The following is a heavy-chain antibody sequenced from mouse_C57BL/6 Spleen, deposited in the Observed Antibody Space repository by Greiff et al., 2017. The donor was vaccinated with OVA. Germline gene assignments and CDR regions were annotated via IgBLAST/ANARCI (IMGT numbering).Heavy chain of an antibody. V-gene: IGHV5-16*01. CDR1: GFTFSDYY. CDR3: AREGDGYPFAY. CDR2: INYDGSST. Sequence: EVMLVESEGGLVQPGSSMKLSCTASGFTFSDYYMAWVRQVPEKGLEWVANINYDGSSTYYLDSLKSRFIISRDNAENILYLQMSSLKSEDTATYYCAREGDGYPFAYWGQGTLVTVSA. D-gene: IGHD2-3*01. J-gene: IGHJ3*01.